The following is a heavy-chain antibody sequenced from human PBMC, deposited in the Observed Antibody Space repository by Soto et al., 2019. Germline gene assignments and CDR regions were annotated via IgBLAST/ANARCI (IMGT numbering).Heavy chain of an antibody. D-gene: IGHD5-12*01. CDR1: GGSISSYY. Sequence: SETLSLTCTVSGGSISSYYWSWIRQPPGKGLEWIGEINHSGSTNYNPSLKSRVTISVDTSKNQFSLKLSSVTAADTAVYYCARGQRGYDRRFDYWGQGTLVTVSS. CDR3: ARGQRGYDRRFDY. CDR2: INHSGST. V-gene: IGHV4-34*01. J-gene: IGHJ4*02.